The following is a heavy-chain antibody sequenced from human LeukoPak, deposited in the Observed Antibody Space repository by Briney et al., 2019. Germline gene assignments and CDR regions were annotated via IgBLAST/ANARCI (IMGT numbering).Heavy chain of an antibody. CDR1: GYTFIDYC. V-gene: IGHV1-2*06. Sequence: ASVKVSCKASGYTFIDYCIHWVRQAPGQGLEWMGRINPNSGGTNYAQKFQGRVTMTSDTSISTAYMELSRLRSDDTAVYYCARNRYYDFWSGYSDWGQGTLVTVSS. CDR3: ARNRYYDFWSGYSD. CDR2: INPNSGGT. J-gene: IGHJ4*02. D-gene: IGHD3-3*01.